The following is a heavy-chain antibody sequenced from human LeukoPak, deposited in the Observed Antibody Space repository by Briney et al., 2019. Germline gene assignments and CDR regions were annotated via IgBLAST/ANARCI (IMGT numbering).Heavy chain of an antibody. CDR2: IYYSGST. J-gene: IGHJ4*02. D-gene: IGHD3-22*01. Sequence: SETLSLTCTVSGGSISSSSHYWGWIRQPPGKGLEWIGSIYYSGSTYYNPSLKSRVIISVDTSKNQFSLKLTSVTAADTAVYYCARQKITTSDYWGQGALVTVSS. CDR3: ARQKITTSDY. V-gene: IGHV4-39*01. CDR1: GGSISSSSHY.